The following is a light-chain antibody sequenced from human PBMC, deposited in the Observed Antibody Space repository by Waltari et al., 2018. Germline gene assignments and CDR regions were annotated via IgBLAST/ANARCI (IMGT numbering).Light chain of an antibody. V-gene: IGLV2-23*01. CDR1: SSDVGSYNL. J-gene: IGLJ3*02. CDR2: ECS. CDR3: CSYAGSSTLV. Sequence: QSALTQPASVSGSPGQSITISCTGTSSDVGSYNLVSWYQQHPGKAPKLMIYECSKRPSGVSNRFSGSQSGNTASLTISGLQAEDEADYYCCSYAGSSTLVFGGGTKLTVL.